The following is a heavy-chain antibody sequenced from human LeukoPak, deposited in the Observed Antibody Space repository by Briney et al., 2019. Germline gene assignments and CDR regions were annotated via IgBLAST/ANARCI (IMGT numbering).Heavy chain of an antibody. J-gene: IGHJ4*02. V-gene: IGHV3-30*03. D-gene: IGHD5-12*01. CDR3: ARDATATIFDY. CDR2: ISYDGSNK. CDR1: GLIFSDAW. Sequence: PGGSLRLSCAASGLIFSDAWMGWVRQAPGKGLEWVAVISYDGSNKYYADSVKGRFTISRDNSKNTLYLQMYSLRAEDTAVYYCARDATATIFDYWGQGTLVTVSS.